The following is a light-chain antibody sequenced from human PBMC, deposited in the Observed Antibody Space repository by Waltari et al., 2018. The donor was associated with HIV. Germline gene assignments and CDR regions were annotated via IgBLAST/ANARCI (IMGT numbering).Light chain of an antibody. V-gene: IGLV5-45*02. CDR1: SGINVGTYR. J-gene: IGLJ3*02. CDR2: YKSDSDK. Sequence: QAVLTQPSSLSASPGASASLTCTLRSGINVGTYRIYWCQQKPGSPPQYLLRYKSDSDKQQGSGVPSRFSGSKDASANAGILLISGLQSEDEADYYCMIWHSSAWVFGGGTKLTVL. CDR3: MIWHSSAWV.